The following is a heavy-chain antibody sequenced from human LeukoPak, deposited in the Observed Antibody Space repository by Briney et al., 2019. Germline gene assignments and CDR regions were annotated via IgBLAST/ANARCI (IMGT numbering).Heavy chain of an antibody. Sequence: SETLSLTYTVSGASISSSTYYWGWVRQPPGQGLEWIGSMSYSGSTHYNPSLESRVTISVDTSKNQFSLKVTSVTAADTAVYYCTSGSSIAAGGYWGQGTLVTVSS. CDR1: GASISSSTYY. J-gene: IGHJ4*02. D-gene: IGHD6-6*01. CDR2: MSYSGST. CDR3: TSGSSIAAGGY. V-gene: IGHV4-39*07.